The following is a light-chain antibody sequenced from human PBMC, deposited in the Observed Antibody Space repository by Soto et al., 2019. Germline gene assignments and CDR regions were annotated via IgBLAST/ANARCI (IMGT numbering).Light chain of an antibody. Sequence: DLQMTQSPSSLSASVGDGVTITCGASQSIGTSLNWCQQKPGKAPKLLISAASTLQSGVPSRFSGSGSGTDFSLTISDRQPDDFATYFCHQSYTTPLTFGQRTRLEI. V-gene: IGKV1-39*01. CDR3: HQSYTTPLT. CDR2: AAS. J-gene: IGKJ5*01. CDR1: QSIGTS.